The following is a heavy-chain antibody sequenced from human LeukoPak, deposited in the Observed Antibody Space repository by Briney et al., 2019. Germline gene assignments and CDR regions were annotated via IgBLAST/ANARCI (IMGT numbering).Heavy chain of an antibody. CDR1: GGSISSSNW. CDR2: INHSGST. V-gene: IGHV4-4*02. D-gene: IGHD3-9*01. J-gene: IGHJ4*02. CDR3: ASAYYDILGGHFDY. Sequence: PSGTLSLTCAVSGGSISSSNWWSWVRQPPGKGLEWIGEINHSGSTNYNPSLKSRVTISVDTSKNQFSLNLSSVTAADTAVYYCASAYYDILGGHFDYWGQGTLVTVSS.